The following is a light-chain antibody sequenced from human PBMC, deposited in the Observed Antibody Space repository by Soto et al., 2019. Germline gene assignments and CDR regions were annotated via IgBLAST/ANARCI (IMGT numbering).Light chain of an antibody. Sequence: QSALTQPPSASGAPGQRVTISCSGSSSSIGSNTVNWYQQLPGTAPKLLIYSNNQRPSGVPDRFSGSKSGTSASLAISALQSEDEADYYCAAWDDSLSGNVFGGGTKLTVL. CDR2: SNN. CDR1: SSSIGSNT. J-gene: IGLJ1*01. V-gene: IGLV1-44*01. CDR3: AAWDDSLSGNV.